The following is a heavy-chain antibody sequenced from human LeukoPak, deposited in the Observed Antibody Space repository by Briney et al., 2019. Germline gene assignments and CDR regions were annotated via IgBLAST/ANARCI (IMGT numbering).Heavy chain of an antibody. J-gene: IGHJ4*02. CDR2: ISFDGNNE. D-gene: IGHD2/OR15-2a*01. CDR3: VSFYETY. CDR1: GFTFSTYA. Sequence: GGSLRLSCATSGFTFSTYALHWVRQAPGRGLEWVALISFDGNNEYYADSVKGRFTISKDNAKNTVYLQMNNLRAEDTAVYYCVSFYETYWGRGTLVTVSS. V-gene: IGHV3-30*04.